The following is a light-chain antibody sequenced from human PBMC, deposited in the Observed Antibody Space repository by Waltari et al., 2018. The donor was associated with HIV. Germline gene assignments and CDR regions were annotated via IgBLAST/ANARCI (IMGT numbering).Light chain of an antibody. CDR3: QQYDNLPLT. J-gene: IGKJ4*01. Sequence: DIQMNQSPSSLSASVGDRVPITSQASQDISNYLNWYQQKPGKAPKLLIYDASNLETGVPSRFSGSGSGTDFTFTISSLQPEDIATYYCQQYDNLPLTFGGGTKVEIK. CDR1: QDISNY. V-gene: IGKV1-33*01. CDR2: DAS.